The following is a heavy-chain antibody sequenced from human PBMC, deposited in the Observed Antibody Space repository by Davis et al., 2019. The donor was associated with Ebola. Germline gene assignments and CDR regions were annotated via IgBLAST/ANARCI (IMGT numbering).Heavy chain of an antibody. CDR1: GGSTTSYY. V-gene: IGHV4-59*01. Sequence: MPSETLSLTCTVSGGSTTSYYWSWIRQHPGKGLEWIGYIYYSGSTNYNPSLKSRVTISVDTSKNQFSLKLSSVTAADTAVYYCAKEQALRYFPPGVFDIWGQGTMVTVSS. CDR2: IYYSGST. D-gene: IGHD3-9*01. CDR3: AKEQALRYFPPGVFDI. J-gene: IGHJ3*02.